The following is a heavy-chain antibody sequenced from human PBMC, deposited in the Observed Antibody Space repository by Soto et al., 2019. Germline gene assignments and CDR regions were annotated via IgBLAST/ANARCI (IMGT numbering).Heavy chain of an antibody. Sequence: QVQLVQSGAEVKKPGSSVKVSCKASGGTFSSYAISWVRQAPGQGLEWMGGIIPIFGTANYAQKFQGRVTITADESTSTAYMELSSLRSEDTAVYYCARVLDTAMAIYYYYGMDVWGQGTTVTVSS. D-gene: IGHD5-18*01. J-gene: IGHJ6*02. V-gene: IGHV1-69*01. CDR2: IIPIFGTA. CDR3: ARVLDTAMAIYYYYGMDV. CDR1: GGTFSSYA.